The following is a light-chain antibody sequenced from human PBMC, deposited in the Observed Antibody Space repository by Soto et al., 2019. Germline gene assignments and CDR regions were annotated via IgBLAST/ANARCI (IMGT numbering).Light chain of an antibody. V-gene: IGLV1-40*01. Sequence: QSVLTQPPSVSGAPGQRVTISCTGSSSNIGAGFDVHWYHQIAGTAPKLMIYEVNKRPSGVPDRFSGSKSGNTASLTVSGLQAEDEADYYCSSYAGSSNVFGTGTKLTVL. CDR2: EVN. J-gene: IGLJ1*01. CDR3: SSYAGSSNV. CDR1: SSNIGAGFD.